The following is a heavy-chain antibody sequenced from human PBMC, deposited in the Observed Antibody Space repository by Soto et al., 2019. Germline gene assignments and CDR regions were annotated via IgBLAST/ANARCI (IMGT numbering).Heavy chain of an antibody. J-gene: IGHJ4*02. Sequence: VGSLRLSCAASGFTFSSYGMHWVRQAPGKGLEWVAVIWYDGSNKYYADSVKGRFTISRDNSKNTLYLQMNSLRAEDTAVYYCARGMEYYYDSSGWVPFDYWGQGTLVTVSS. V-gene: IGHV3-33*01. D-gene: IGHD3-22*01. CDR3: ARGMEYYYDSSGWVPFDY. CDR1: GFTFSSYG. CDR2: IWYDGSNK.